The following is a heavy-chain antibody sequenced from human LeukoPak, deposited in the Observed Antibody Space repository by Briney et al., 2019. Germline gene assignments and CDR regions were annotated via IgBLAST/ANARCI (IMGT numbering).Heavy chain of an antibody. D-gene: IGHD3-22*01. Sequence: GGSLRLSCAASGFTVTSDYMTWVRQAPGKGLEWVSVIFSGGATYFSDSVKGRFSISRDTSKNTLYLQMNSLRVEDTAVYYCAKSWNYYDSSGDDALDIWGQGTMVTVSS. CDR1: GFTVTSDY. J-gene: IGHJ3*02. V-gene: IGHV3-53*01. CDR3: AKSWNYYDSSGDDALDI. CDR2: IFSGGAT.